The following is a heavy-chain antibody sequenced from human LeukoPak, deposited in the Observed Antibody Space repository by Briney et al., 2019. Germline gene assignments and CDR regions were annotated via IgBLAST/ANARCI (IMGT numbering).Heavy chain of an antibody. D-gene: IGHD3-3*01. CDR3: ARGNYYDFWSGYPYFDY. J-gene: IGHJ4*02. Sequence: ASAKVSCKASGYTFTSYDINWVRQATGQGLEWMGWMNPNSGNTGYAQKFQGRVTMTRNTSISTAYMELSSLRSEDTAVYYCARGNYYDFWSGYPYFDYWGQGTLVTVSS. CDR2: MNPNSGNT. V-gene: IGHV1-8*01. CDR1: GYTFTSYD.